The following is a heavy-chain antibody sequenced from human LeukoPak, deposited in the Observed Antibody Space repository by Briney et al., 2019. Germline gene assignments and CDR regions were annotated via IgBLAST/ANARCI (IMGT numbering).Heavy chain of an antibody. CDR1: GGSISSSSYY. CDR2: IYYSGST. D-gene: IGHD2-21*02. Sequence: SETLSLTCTVSGGSISSSSYYWGWIRQPPGKGLEWIGSIYYSGSTYYNPSLKSRVTISVDTSKNQFSLKLSSVTAADTAVYYCARIKEDVVVTGVWAFDIWGQGTMVTVSS. J-gene: IGHJ3*02. V-gene: IGHV4-39*01. CDR3: ARIKEDVVVTGVWAFDI.